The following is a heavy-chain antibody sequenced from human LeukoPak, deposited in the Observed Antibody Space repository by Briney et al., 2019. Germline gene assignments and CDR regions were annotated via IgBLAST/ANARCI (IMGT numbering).Heavy chain of an antibody. D-gene: IGHD6-13*01. CDR1: GYTFTSYG. J-gene: IGHJ5*02. V-gene: IGHV1-18*01. Sequence: GASVKVSCKASGYTFTSYGISWVRQAPGQGLEWMGWISAYNGNTNYAQKLQGRVTMTTDTSTSTAYMELRSLRSDDTAVYYCARSAAAVVLQEWFDPWGQGTLVTVSS. CDR2: ISAYNGNT. CDR3: ARSAAAVVLQEWFDP.